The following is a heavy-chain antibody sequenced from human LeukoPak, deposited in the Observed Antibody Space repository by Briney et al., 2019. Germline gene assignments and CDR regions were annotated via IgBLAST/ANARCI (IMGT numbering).Heavy chain of an antibody. J-gene: IGHJ6*02. V-gene: IGHV3-15*07. CDR1: GFIFGNAW. Sequence: PGGSLRLSCAASGFIFGNAWMNWVRQAPGKGLEWVGHIKSKIDGGTTEYAAPVKGRFTISRDDSKNTLYLQINSLKTEDTAVYYCTKERYWRDGYNTGYYYGMDVWDQGTTVTVS. CDR3: TKERYWRDGYNTGYYYGMDV. CDR2: IKSKIDGGTT. D-gene: IGHD5-24*01.